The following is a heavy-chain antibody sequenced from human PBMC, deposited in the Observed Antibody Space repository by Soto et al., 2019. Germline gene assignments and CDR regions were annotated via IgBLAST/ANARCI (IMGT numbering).Heavy chain of an antibody. CDR2: IIPILGIA. V-gene: IGHV1-69*02. CDR1: GGTFSSYT. J-gene: IGHJ4*02. Sequence: QVQLVQSGAEVKKPGSSVKVSCKASGGTFSSYTISWVRQAPGQGLEWMGRIIPILGIANYAQKFQGRVTXTXXKSTSTAYMELSSLRSEDTAVYYCANWDSSGYLDYWGQGTLVTVSS. D-gene: IGHD3-22*01. CDR3: ANWDSSGYLDY.